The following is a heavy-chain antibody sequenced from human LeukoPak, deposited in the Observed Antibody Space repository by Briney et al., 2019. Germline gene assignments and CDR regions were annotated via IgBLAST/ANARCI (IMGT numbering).Heavy chain of an antibody. V-gene: IGHV4-59*01. CDR3: ARGQWLLGY. CDR2: IYYSGST. J-gene: IGHJ4*02. D-gene: IGHD3-22*01. Sequence: SETLSLTCTASGGSISSYYWSWIRQPPGKGLEWIGYIYYSGSTNHNPSLKSRVTISVDTSKNQFSLKLSSVTAADTAVYYCARGQWLLGYWGQGTLVTVSS. CDR1: GGSISSYY.